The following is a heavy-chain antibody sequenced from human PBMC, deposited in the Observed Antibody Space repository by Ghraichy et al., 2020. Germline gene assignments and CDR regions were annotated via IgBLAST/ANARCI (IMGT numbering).Heavy chain of an antibody. D-gene: IGHD3-22*01. CDR2: MTYDGRNE. CDR1: GFIFSSFG. Sequence: GGSLRLSCAASGFIFSSFGMHWVRQAPGKGLEWVALMTYDGRNEYYVESMKGRFTISKDNSKNTLYLEMNSLRAEDMAVYFCTKELGTMTRKIANFEDWGQGTLVTVSS. V-gene: IGHV3-30*18. CDR3: TKELGTMTRKIANFED. J-gene: IGHJ4*02.